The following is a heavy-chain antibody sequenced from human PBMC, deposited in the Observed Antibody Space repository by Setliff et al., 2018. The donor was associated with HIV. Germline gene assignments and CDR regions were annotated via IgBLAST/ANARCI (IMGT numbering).Heavy chain of an antibody. Sequence: SETLSLTCTVSGGSITSADYYWTWIRQPAGKGLEWIGRFSVPGTTNYGPSFKSRVTISVDTSKRQFSLKLSSVTAGDSALYYCARRRGQKATGWYYFDFWGQGALVTVSS. CDR2: FSVPGTT. V-gene: IGHV4-39*01. D-gene: IGHD6-19*01. CDR1: GGSITSADYY. CDR3: ARRRGQKATGWYYFDF. J-gene: IGHJ4*02.